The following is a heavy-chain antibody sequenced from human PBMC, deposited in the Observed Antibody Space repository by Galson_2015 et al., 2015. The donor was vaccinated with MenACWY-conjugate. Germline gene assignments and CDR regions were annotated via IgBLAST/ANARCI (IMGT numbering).Heavy chain of an antibody. CDR1: GYSFTSYW. D-gene: IGHD6-6*01. CDR2: IYPGDSDT. V-gene: IGHV5-51*03. J-gene: IGHJ2*01. Sequence: SGAEVKKPGESLKISCKGSGYSFTSYWIGWVRQMPGKGLEWMGIIYPGDSDTRYSPSYQGQVTISANKSISTAYLQWSSLKASDTAMYYCARRSIAARPSYWYFDLWGRGTLVTVSS. CDR3: ARRSIAARPSYWYFDL.